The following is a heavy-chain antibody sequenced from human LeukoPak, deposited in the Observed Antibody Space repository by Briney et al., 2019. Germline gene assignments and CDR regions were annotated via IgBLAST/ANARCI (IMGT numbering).Heavy chain of an antibody. CDR3: ARDPPGILGAFDI. CDR2: MNQDGSQK. D-gene: IGHD7-27*01. Sequence: PGGSLRLSCAASGFSFGSCWMTWVRQTPGKGLEWVATMNQDGSQKYYVDSVKGRFTISRDNAKNSLYLQMNSLRAEDTAVYYCARDPPGILGAFDIWGQGTRVTVSS. CDR1: GFSFGSCW. V-gene: IGHV3-7*01. J-gene: IGHJ3*02.